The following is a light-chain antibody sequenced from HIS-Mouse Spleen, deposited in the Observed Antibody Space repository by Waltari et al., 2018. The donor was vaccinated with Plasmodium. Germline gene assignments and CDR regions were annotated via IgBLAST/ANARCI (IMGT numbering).Light chain of an antibody. V-gene: IGLV3-10*01. CDR1: ALPKKY. Sequence: SYELTQPPSVSVSPGQTARIPCPGDALPKKYCYWYQQKSGQAPVLVIYEDSKRPSGIPERFSGSSSGTMATLTISGAQVEDEADYYCYSTDSSGNHRVFGGGTKLTVL. J-gene: IGLJ3*02. CDR3: YSTDSSGNHRV. CDR2: EDS.